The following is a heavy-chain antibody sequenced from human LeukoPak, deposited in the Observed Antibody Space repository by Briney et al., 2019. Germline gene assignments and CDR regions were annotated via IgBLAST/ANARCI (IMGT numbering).Heavy chain of an antibody. CDR3: GRVIFPDYYDSRGYFDY. CDR2: IYYSGTT. Sequence: SETLSLTCTLSGGSISSYYWSWIRQPPRTRLEWSGDIYYSGTTNYNPSLKSRVTISVDTSKHQFSLKLSPVPAADTAVYYCGRVIFPDYYDSRGYFDYWGQGTLVTVS. D-gene: IGHD3-22*01. CDR1: GGSISSYY. J-gene: IGHJ4*02. V-gene: IGHV4-59*01.